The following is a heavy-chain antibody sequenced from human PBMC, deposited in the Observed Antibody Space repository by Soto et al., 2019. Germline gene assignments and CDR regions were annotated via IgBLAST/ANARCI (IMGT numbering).Heavy chain of an antibody. J-gene: IGHJ6*02. CDR2: ISSSSSYI. CDR3: ARDRLVTTVTIFSRSYGMAD. D-gene: IGHD4-17*01. Sequence: PGGYLRLSCAASGFTFSSYSMNWVRQAPGKGLEWVSSISSSSSYIYYADSVKGRFTISRDSAKNSLYLQVNSLRAEDTAVYYCARDRLVTTVTIFSRSYGMADWGHGTTVTVSS. V-gene: IGHV3-21*01. CDR1: GFTFSSYS.